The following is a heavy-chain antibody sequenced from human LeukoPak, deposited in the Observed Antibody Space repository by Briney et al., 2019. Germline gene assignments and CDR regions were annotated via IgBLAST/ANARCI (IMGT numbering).Heavy chain of an antibody. CDR1: GGSISSYY. J-gene: IGHJ5*02. V-gene: IGHV4-4*07. CDR3: ARHLGGYCSSTSCYKDWFDP. CDR2: IYTSGST. D-gene: IGHD2-2*02. Sequence: SETLSLTCTVYGGSISSYYWSWIRQPAGKGLEWIGRIYTSGSTNYNPSLKSRVTMSVDTSKNQFSLKLSSVTAADTAVYYCARHLGGYCSSTSCYKDWFDPWGQGTLVTVSS.